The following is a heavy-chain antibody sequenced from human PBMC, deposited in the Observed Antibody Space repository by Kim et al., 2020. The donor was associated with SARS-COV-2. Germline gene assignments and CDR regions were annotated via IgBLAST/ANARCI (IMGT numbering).Heavy chain of an antibody. J-gene: IGHJ5*02. D-gene: IGHD6-19*01. CDR1: GGSISSSNW. Sequence: SETLSLTCAVSGGSISSSNWWSWVRQPPGKGLEWIGEIYHSGSTNYNPSLKSRVTISVDKSKNQFSLKLSSVTAADTAVYYCARDLGIAVAGTPRDNWFDPWGQGTLVTVSS. CDR3: ARDLGIAVAGTPRDNWFDP. V-gene: IGHV4-4*02. CDR2: IYHSGST.